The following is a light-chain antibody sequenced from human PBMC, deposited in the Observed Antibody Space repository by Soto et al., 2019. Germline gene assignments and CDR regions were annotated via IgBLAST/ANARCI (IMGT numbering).Light chain of an antibody. CDR1: SSDIGRYNF. V-gene: IGLV2-14*01. CDR3: SSYTTSTSYV. Sequence: QSALTQPASLSGSPGQSITVACTGTSSDIGRYNFVSWYQQFPGKAPKLIIYDVSKRPSGVSDRFSGSKSVNPASLTISGLQSEDEADYYCSSYTTSTSYVFGTGTQLTVL. CDR2: DVS. J-gene: IGLJ1*01.